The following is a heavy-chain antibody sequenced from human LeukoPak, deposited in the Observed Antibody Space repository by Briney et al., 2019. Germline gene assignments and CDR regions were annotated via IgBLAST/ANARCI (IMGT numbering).Heavy chain of an antibody. D-gene: IGHD2-2*01. CDR3: VSFYETN. CDR2: VNSDGSRT. Sequence: GGSLRLSCAASGNYWMHWVRQAPGKGLVWVSHVNSDGSRTSHADSVKGRFTISKDNAKNTVYLQMNNLRTEDTAVYYCVSFYETNWGRGTLVTVSS. J-gene: IGHJ4*02. CDR1: GNYW. V-gene: IGHV3-74*01.